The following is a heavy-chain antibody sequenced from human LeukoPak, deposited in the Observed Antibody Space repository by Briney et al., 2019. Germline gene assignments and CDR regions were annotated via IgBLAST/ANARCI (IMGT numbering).Heavy chain of an antibody. CDR1: GGSISSYY. V-gene: IGHV4-59*12. J-gene: IGHJ4*02. D-gene: IGHD4-23*01. CDR2: IYYSRST. CDR3: ARVKAVVTPWVFDY. Sequence: SETLSLTCTVSGGSISSYYWSWIRQPPGKGLEWIGYIYYSRSTNYNPSLKSPVTISVDTSKNQFSLKLSSVTAADTAVYFCARVKAVVTPWVFDYWGQGSLVTVSS.